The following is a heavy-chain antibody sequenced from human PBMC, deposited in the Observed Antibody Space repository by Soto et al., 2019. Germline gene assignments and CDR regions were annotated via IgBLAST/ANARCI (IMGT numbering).Heavy chain of an antibody. D-gene: IGHD3-3*01. CDR2: ISGSGGST. Sequence: EVQLLESGGGLVQPGGSLRLSCAASGFTFSSYAMSWVRQAPGKGLEWVSAISGSGGSTYYADCVKGRFTISRDNSKNTLYLQMNSLRAEDTAVYYCAKVTYDFWRGLGPMHVLGKGTTVTVSS. CDR1: GFTFSSYA. J-gene: IGHJ6*03. CDR3: AKVTYDFWRGLGPMHV. V-gene: IGHV3-23*01.